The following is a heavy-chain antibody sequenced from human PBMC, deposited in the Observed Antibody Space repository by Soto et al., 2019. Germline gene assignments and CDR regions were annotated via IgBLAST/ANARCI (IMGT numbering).Heavy chain of an antibody. J-gene: IGHJ4*02. D-gene: IGHD1-26*01. Sequence: QVQLVESGGGVVQPGRFLRLSCVASGFTFSSYGMHWVRQAPGKGLEWVAIISYDGSNTYYADSVKGRFTISRENSKKTLYLQMNSLGAEDTSVYYWAKEGGLSGSYYISSSYYFDYWGQGTLVTVSS. CDR1: GFTFSSYG. CDR3: AKEGGLSGSYYISSSYYFDY. CDR2: ISYDGSNT. V-gene: IGHV3-30*18.